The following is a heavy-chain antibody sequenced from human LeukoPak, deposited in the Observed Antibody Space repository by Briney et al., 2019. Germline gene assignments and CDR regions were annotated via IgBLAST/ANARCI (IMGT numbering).Heavy chain of an antibody. V-gene: IGHV4-39*01. CDR2: IYYSGST. CDR1: GGSISSSSYY. D-gene: IGHD6-19*01. J-gene: IGHJ4*02. CDR3: ARGYSSGWVDY. Sequence: SETLSLTCTDSGGSISSSSYYWGWIRQPPGKGLEWIGSIYYSGSTYYNPSLKSRVTISVDTSKNQFSLKLSSVTAADTAVYYCARGYSSGWVDYWGQGTLVTVSS.